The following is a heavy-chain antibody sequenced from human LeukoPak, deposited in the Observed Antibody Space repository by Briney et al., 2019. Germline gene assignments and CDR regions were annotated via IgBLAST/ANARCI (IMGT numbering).Heavy chain of an antibody. Sequence: GGSLRLSCAASGFTFSSYSMNWVRQAPGKGLEWVSSISSSSSYIYYADSVKGRFTISRDNAKNSLYLQMNSLRAEDTAVYYCARDSRGGLYYYYGMDVWGQGTTVTVSS. D-gene: IGHD3-10*01. CDR3: ARDSRGGLYYYYGMDV. V-gene: IGHV3-21*01. J-gene: IGHJ6*02. CDR1: GFTFSSYS. CDR2: ISSSSSYI.